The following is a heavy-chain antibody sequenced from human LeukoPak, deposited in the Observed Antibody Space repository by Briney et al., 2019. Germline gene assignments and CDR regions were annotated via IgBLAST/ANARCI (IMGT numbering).Heavy chain of an antibody. D-gene: IGHD1-26*01. CDR2: ISSSSSYI. CDR1: GFTFSSYS. Sequence: GGSLRLSGAASGFTFSSYSMNWVRKAPGKGLEWVSSISSSSSYIYYADSVKGRFTISRDNAKNSLYLQMNSLRAEDTAVYYCASLPLVGADYWGQGTLVTVSS. CDR3: ASLPLVGADY. J-gene: IGHJ4*02. V-gene: IGHV3-21*01.